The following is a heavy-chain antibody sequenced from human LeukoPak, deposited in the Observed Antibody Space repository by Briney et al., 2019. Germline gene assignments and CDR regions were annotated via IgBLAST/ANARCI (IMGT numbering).Heavy chain of an antibody. J-gene: IGHJ3*02. CDR1: GYTFTGYY. Sequence: EASLRVSSKASGYTFTGYYMHWVRQAPGQGGEWMGWINPNSGGTNYTQKFQGRVTMTRDTSINTAYMELSRLRSDDTAVYYCARENFDAFDIWGQGTMVTVSS. V-gene: IGHV1-2*02. CDR2: INPNSGGT. CDR3: ARENFDAFDI.